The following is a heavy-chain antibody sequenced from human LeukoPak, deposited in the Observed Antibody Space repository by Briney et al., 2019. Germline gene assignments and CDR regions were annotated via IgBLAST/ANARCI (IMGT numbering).Heavy chain of an antibody. CDR2: INHSGST. Sequence: SETLSLTCGVYGGSFSGYYWSWIRQPPGKGLEWIGEINHSGSTYYNPSLKSRVTISVDTSKNQFSLKLSSVTAADTAVYYCARAHLSVGGVAEGYFDYWGQGTLVTVSS. D-gene: IGHD3-16*01. CDR3: ARAHLSVGGVAEGYFDY. CDR1: GGSFSGYY. J-gene: IGHJ4*02. V-gene: IGHV4-34*01.